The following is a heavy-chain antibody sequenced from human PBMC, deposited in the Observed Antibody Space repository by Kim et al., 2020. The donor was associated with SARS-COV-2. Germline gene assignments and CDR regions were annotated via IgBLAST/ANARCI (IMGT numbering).Heavy chain of an antibody. CDR2: IHSDGVT. Sequence: GGSLRLSCTVSGFTVGTNYMSWVRQAPGKGLEWVSIIHSDGVTYYSNSVKGRFTMSRDNFRNILYLQMNSLRVEDMAVYYCTRDRGVGATWWDWGQGTL. V-gene: IGHV3-66*01. CDR1: GFTVGTNY. CDR3: TRDRGVGATWWD. D-gene: IGHD2-8*02. J-gene: IGHJ4*02.